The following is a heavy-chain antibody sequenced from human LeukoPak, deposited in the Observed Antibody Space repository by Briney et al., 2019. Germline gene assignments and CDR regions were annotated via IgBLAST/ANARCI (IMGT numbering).Heavy chain of an antibody. J-gene: IGHJ4*02. CDR2: IIPIFGTA. CDR1: GYTLTELS. V-gene: IGHV1-69*13. Sequence: SVKVSCKVSGYTLTELSMHWVRQAPGQGLEWMGGIIPIFGTANYAQKFQGRVTITADESTSTAYMELSSLRSEDTAVYYCAREPTDSSGYYYPFDYWGQGTLVTVSS. D-gene: IGHD3-22*01. CDR3: AREPTDSSGYYYPFDY.